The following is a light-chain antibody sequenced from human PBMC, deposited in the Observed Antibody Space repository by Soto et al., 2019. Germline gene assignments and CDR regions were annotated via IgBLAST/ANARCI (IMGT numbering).Light chain of an antibody. CDR2: DAS. Sequence: EIVLTQSPGTLSLSPGERATLSCRASQSVSSSYLAWYQQKPGQAPRLLIYDASSRATGIPDRFSGSGSGTDSTLTISRLEPEDFAVYYCQQYGSSRTFGQGTKVEIK. V-gene: IGKV3-20*01. J-gene: IGKJ1*01. CDR3: QQYGSSRT. CDR1: QSVSSSY.